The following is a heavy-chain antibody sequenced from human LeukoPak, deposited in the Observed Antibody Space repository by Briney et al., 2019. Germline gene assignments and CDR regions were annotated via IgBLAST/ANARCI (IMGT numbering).Heavy chain of an antibody. CDR1: GFSFSDYH. J-gene: IGHJ4*02. V-gene: IGHV3-74*01. Sequence: AGGSLRLSCVASGFSFSDYHIRWVRQAPGKGLMWVSQITNDGRDTRYADSVKGRFTISKDNAKNTVYLQMNSLSDEDTAIYYCSRDRDWVMFDNWGQGTLVTVSS. CDR3: SRDRDWVMFDN. D-gene: IGHD2-21*01. CDR2: ITNDGRDT.